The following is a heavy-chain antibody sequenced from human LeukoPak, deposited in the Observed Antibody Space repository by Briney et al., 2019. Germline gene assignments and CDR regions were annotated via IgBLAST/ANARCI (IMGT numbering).Heavy chain of an antibody. D-gene: IGHD1-1*01. Sequence: PSETLSLTCTVSGGSVSSGSYYWSWIRQPPGKGLEWIGYIYYSGSTNYNPSLKSRVTISVDTSKSQFSLKLSSVTAADTAVYYCARDSRSNFGYYYYGMDVWGQGTTVTVSS. CDR3: ARDSRSNFGYYYYGMDV. J-gene: IGHJ6*02. V-gene: IGHV4-61*01. CDR1: GGSVSSGSYY. CDR2: IYYSGST.